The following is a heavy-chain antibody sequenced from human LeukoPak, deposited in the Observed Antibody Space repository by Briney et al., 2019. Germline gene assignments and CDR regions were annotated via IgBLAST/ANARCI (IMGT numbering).Heavy chain of an antibody. CDR3: AKRSSRGFGELLGADFDY. D-gene: IGHD3-10*01. CDR2: ISNDGSNK. V-gene: IGHV3-30*18. CDR1: GFTFSSSG. J-gene: IGHJ4*02. Sequence: GGSLRLSCAASGFTFSSSGMHWVRQAPGKGLEWVAVISNDGSNKYYVDSVKGRFTISRDNSKNTLYLQMNSLRAEDTALYYCAKRSSRGFGELLGADFDYWGQGTLVTVSS.